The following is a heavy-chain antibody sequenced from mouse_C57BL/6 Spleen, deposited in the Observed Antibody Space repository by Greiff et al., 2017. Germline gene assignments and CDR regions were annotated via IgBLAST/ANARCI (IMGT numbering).Heavy chain of an antibody. D-gene: IGHD1-1*01. V-gene: IGHV5-17*01. Sequence: EVQVVESGGGLVKPGGSLKLSCAASGFTFSDYGMHWVRQAPEKGLEWVAYLSSGSSTIYYADTVKGRFTISRDNAKNTLFLQMTSLRSEDTAMYYCAKGSYYYGSRERYFDVWGTGTTVTVSS. CDR2: LSSGSSTI. CDR1: GFTFSDYG. J-gene: IGHJ1*03. CDR3: AKGSYYYGSRERYFDV.